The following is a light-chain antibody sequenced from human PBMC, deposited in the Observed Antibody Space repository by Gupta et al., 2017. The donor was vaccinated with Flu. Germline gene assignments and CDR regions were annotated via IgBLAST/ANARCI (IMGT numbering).Light chain of an antibody. Sequence: IQLTQSPSSLSASVGDRVTITCRASQSVNTFLNWYQQKPGKAPQLLIFAASSLQSGVPSRFSGSGSGTNFTLAISRLRPEDFATYCCQQTYNTPWTFGQGTKVEIK. CDR1: QSVNTF. CDR2: AAS. CDR3: QQTYNTPWT. J-gene: IGKJ1*01. V-gene: IGKV1-39*01.